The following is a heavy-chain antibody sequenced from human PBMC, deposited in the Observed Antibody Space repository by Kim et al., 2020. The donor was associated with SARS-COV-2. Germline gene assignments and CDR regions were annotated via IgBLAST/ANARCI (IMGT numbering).Heavy chain of an antibody. CDR3: ARGVDGGAYMIDL. J-gene: IGHJ5*02. D-gene: IGHD3-16*01. V-gene: IGHV3-30*04. Sequence: GGSLRLSCSASGFTFRSHSVHWGRQAPGKGLEWVALISNDGTNIKYADSVKDRFIISRDNSNNVAYLWMGSLRTEDTGVYYCARGVDGGAYMIDLWGQGTLVTVSS. CDR2: ISNDGTNI. CDR1: GFTFRSHS.